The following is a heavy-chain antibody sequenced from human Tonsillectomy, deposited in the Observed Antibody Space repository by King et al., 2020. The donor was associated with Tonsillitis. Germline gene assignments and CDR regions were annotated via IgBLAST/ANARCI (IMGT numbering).Heavy chain of an antibody. V-gene: IGHV4-39*01. CDR2: IYYTGSS. J-gene: IGHJ3*02. CDR3: ASTGIVGAFDGFDI. Sequence: QLQESGPGLVRPSETLSLPCNVSGGSISRSSFYWGWLRQPPGQGLEWIASIYYTGSSHYNPSLKSRVTISVDTSKNQFSLKLGSVTAADTAVYYCASTGIVGAFDGFDIWGQGTILTVSS. D-gene: IGHD1-26*01. CDR1: GGSISRSSFY.